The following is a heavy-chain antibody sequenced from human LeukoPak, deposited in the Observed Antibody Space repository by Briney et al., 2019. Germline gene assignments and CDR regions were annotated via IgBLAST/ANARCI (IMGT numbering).Heavy chain of an antibody. CDR2: INHSGST. CDR1: GGSFSGYC. CDR3: AEGVGATGFDY. Sequence: SETLSLTCAVYGGSFSGYCWSWIRQPPGKGLEWIGEINHSGSTNYNPSLKSRVTISVDTSKNQFSLKLSSVTAADTAVYYCAEGVGATGFDYWGQGTLVTVSS. D-gene: IGHD1-26*01. V-gene: IGHV4-34*01. J-gene: IGHJ4*02.